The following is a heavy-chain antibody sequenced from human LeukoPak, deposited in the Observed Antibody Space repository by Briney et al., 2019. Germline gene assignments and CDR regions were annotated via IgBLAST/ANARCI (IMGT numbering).Heavy chain of an antibody. J-gene: IGHJ5*02. CDR3: ARDRGSGWLWFDP. V-gene: IGHV4-59*01. CDR1: GGFISSYY. Sequence: PSETLSLTCTVSGGFISSYYWSWIRQPPGKGLEWIGYIYYSGSTNYNPSLKSRVTISVDTSKNQFSLKLSSVTAADTAVYYCARDRGSGWLWFDPWGQGTLVTVSS. CDR2: IYYSGST. D-gene: IGHD6-19*01.